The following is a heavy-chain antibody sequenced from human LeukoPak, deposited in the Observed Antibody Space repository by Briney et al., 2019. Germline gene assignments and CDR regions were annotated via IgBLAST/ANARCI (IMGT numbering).Heavy chain of an antibody. CDR2: IYYSGST. V-gene: IGHV4-39*07. J-gene: IGHJ6*03. CDR3: ARDFRGDSSGYDPSYYYYYYMDV. Sequence: SETLSLTCTVSGGSISSSSYYWGWIRQPPGKGLEWIGSIYYSGSTYYNPSLKSRVTISVDTSKNQFSLKLSSVTAADTAVYYCARDFRGDSSGYDPSYYYYYYMDVWGKGTTVTVSS. D-gene: IGHD3-22*01. CDR1: GGSISSSSYY.